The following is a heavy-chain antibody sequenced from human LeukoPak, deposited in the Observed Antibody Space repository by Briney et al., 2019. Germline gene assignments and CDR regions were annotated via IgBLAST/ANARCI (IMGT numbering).Heavy chain of an antibody. CDR3: ARDMGAPDYGSYSVDY. V-gene: IGHV4-61*01. CDR1: GGSVSSGSYY. J-gene: IGHJ4*02. Sequence: SETLSLTCTVSGGSVSSGSYYWSWIRQPPGRGLEWTAYIHYSGSAAYNPSLKSRVTISRDMSTNQFSLKMTSVTAADTAVYFCARDMGAPDYGSYSVDYWGQGTLVTVSS. D-gene: IGHD3-10*01. CDR2: IHYSGSA.